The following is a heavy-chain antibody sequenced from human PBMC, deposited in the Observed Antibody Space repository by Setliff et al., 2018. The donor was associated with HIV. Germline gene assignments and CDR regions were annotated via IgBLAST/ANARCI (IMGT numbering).Heavy chain of an antibody. CDR3: ARTEDYSYGDAPFDY. J-gene: IGHJ4*01. V-gene: IGHV4-59*02. D-gene: IGHD5-18*01. CDR2: IYYTGST. Sequence: SETLSLTCTVSGDSVSGYYWTWIRQPPGKGLEWIGDIYYTGSTNFHASLKSRVTISVDTSKNQFSLKLTSVTAADTAVYYCARTEDYSYGDAPFDYWGHGTLVTVSS. CDR1: GDSVSGYY.